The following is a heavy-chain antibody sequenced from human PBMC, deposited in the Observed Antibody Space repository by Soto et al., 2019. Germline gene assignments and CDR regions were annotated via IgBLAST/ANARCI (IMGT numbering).Heavy chain of an antibody. Sequence: RLSCAASGFTFSSYSMNWVRQAPGKGLEWVSSISSSSSYIYYADSVKGRFTISRDNAKNSLYLQMNSLRAEDTAVYYCARCGYSYGSYYYGMDVWGQGTTVTVSS. CDR2: ISSSSSYI. CDR3: ARCGYSYGSYYYGMDV. D-gene: IGHD5-18*01. J-gene: IGHJ6*02. V-gene: IGHV3-21*01. CDR1: GFTFSSYS.